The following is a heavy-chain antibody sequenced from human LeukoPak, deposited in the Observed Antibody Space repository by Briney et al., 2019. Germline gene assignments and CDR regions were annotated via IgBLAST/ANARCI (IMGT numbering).Heavy chain of an antibody. Sequence: SVKVSCKASGYTFTSYGISWVRQAPGQGLEWVGRIIPIFGTANYAQKFQGRVTITTDESTSTAYMELSSLRSEDTAVYYCAREYHYDSSAFGYWGQGTLVTVSS. CDR1: GYTFTSYG. CDR2: IIPIFGTA. D-gene: IGHD3-22*01. J-gene: IGHJ4*02. V-gene: IGHV1-69*05. CDR3: AREYHYDSSAFGY.